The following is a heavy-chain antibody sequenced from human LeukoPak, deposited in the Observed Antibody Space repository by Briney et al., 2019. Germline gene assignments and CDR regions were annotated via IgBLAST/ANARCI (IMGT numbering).Heavy chain of an antibody. D-gene: IGHD3-3*01. V-gene: IGHV3-23*01. J-gene: IGHJ4*02. CDR2: ISGSGANS. CDR1: GFTFSNYA. CDR3: AKDGGFWSGYYNY. Sequence: GGSLRLSCAASGFTFSNYAMSWVRQAPGKGLEWVSGISGSGANSYYADSVKGRFTISRDNSRNTLYLQMNSLRAEDTAVYYCAKDGGFWSGYYNYWGQVTLVTVSS.